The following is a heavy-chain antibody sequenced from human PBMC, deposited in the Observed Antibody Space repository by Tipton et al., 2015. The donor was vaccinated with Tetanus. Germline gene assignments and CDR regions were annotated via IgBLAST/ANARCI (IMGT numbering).Heavy chain of an antibody. CDR3: ARIGWLQQNKPAFDI. V-gene: IGHV4-61*08. CDR1: GAPVSSGGYY. Sequence: TLSLTCTVSGAPVSSGGYYWSWIRQPPGKGLEWIGSIHYSGTTNYNPSVKSRVTISVDTSKSQFSLNLSSVTAADAAVYYCARIGWLQQNKPAFDIWGQGTVVTVSS. J-gene: IGHJ3*02. D-gene: IGHD6-19*01. CDR2: IHYSGTT.